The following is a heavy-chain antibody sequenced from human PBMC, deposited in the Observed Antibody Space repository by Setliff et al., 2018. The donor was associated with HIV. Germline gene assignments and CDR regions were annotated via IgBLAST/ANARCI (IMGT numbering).Heavy chain of an antibody. V-gene: IGHV5-51*01. CDR3: ARRGIALPPHAFDI. D-gene: IGHD6-13*01. J-gene: IGHJ3*02. Sequence: LGESLKISCEASGYSFINYWSGWVRQMPGKGLGWMGIIYPGDSDTRYSPSYQGQFTISADKSISTAYLQWSSLKASDTAMDYWARRGIALPPHAFDIWGQGTMVTVSS. CDR2: IYPGDSDT. CDR1: GYSFINYW.